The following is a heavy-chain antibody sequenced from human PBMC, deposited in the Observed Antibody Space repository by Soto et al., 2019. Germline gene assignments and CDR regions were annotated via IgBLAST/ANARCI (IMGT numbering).Heavy chain of an antibody. J-gene: IGHJ4*02. Sequence: EVQLVETGGGLIQPGGSLRLSCAASGFTVSGNYMSWVRQAPGKGLEWVSVIYNGAGTYYADSVKGRFTISRDNSKNTLYLPMNSLRAEDTAVYYCASTRGSSYDYWGKGTLVSVSS. CDR1: GFTVSGNY. V-gene: IGHV3-53*02. CDR2: IYNGAGT. CDR3: ASTRGSSYDY. D-gene: IGHD6-6*01.